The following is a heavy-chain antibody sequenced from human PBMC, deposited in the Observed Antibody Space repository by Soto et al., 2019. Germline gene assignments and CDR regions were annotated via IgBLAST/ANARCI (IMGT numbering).Heavy chain of an antibody. V-gene: IGHV1-8*01. CDR2: MNPNSGNT. Sequence: ASVKVSCKASGYTFTSYDINWVRQATGQGLEWMGWMNPNSGNTGYAQKFQGRVTMTRNTSISTAYMELSSLRSEDTAVYYCARDQVVRGVAYYYYYGMDVWGQGTTVTVSS. CDR1: GYTFTSYD. CDR3: ARDQVVRGVAYYYYYGMDV. J-gene: IGHJ6*02. D-gene: IGHD3-10*01.